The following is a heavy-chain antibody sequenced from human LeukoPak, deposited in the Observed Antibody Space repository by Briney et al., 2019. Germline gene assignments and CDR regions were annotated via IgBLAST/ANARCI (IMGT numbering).Heavy chain of an antibody. CDR1: GFTFSSYA. Sequence: GGSLRLSCAASGFTFSSYAMSWVRQAPGKGLEWVSAISGSGGSTIYADSVKGRFTISRDNSKNTLYLQMNNLRAEDTAVYYCAKADIVVVVAATPHYWGQGTLVTVSS. J-gene: IGHJ4*02. D-gene: IGHD2-15*01. CDR2: ISGSGGST. V-gene: IGHV3-23*01. CDR3: AKADIVVVVAATPHY.